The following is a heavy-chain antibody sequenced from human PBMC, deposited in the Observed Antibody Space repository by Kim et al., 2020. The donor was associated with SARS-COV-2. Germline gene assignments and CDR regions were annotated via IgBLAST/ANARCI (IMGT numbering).Heavy chain of an antibody. V-gene: IGHV1-3*01. D-gene: IGHD6-19*01. J-gene: IGHJ3*02. Sequence: STEVQCRVPLTRDTSASQTYMELSSLRSEDTAVYYCARDRQWLAGVAFDIWGQGTMVTVSS. CDR3: ARDRQWLAGVAFDI.